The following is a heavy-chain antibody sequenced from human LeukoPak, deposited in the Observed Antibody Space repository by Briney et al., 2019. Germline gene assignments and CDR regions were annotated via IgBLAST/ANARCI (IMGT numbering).Heavy chain of an antibody. CDR1: GFTFSDYS. J-gene: IGHJ3*02. CDR2: ISSSGSTI. V-gene: IGHV3-48*04. CDR3: ARRNGGYCSSTSCYANAFDI. D-gene: IGHD2-2*01. Sequence: GGSLRLSCGASGFTFSDYSMNWVRQAPGKGLEWVSYISSSGSTIYYADSVKGRFTISRDNAKNSLYLQMNSLRAEDTAVYYCARRNGGYCSSTSCYANAFDIWGQGTMVTVSS.